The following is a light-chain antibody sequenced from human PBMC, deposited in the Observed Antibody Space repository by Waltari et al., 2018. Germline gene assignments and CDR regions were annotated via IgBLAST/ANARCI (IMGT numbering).Light chain of an antibody. V-gene: IGLV3-21*01. CDR2: YDT. J-gene: IGLJ3*02. CDR1: NIGRKS. CDR3: QVWDSGSDHKV. Sequence: SYVLTQPPSVSVAPGGTATITCGGNNIGRKSVHWYQQKPGQAPVLVIYYDTDRPSGIPERFSGYNSGNTATLTISRVEVGDEADFFCQVWDSGSDHKVFGGGTKLTVL.